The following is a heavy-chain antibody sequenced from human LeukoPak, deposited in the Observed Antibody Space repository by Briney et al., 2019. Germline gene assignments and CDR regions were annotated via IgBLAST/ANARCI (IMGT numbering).Heavy chain of an antibody. Sequence: SETLSLTCTVSGGSISSYYWSRIRQPAGKGLEWIGRIYTSGSTNYNPSLKSRVTISVDKSKNQFSLKLSSVTAADTAVYYCARDNDSSGYYYGYNWFDPWGQGTLVTVSS. V-gene: IGHV4-4*07. CDR1: GGSISSYY. CDR2: IYTSGST. CDR3: ARDNDSSGYYYGYNWFDP. J-gene: IGHJ5*02. D-gene: IGHD3-22*01.